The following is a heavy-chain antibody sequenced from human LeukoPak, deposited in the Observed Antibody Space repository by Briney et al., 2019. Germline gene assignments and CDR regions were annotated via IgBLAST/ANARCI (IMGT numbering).Heavy chain of an antibody. V-gene: IGHV3-33*01. D-gene: IGHD4-17*01. CDR1: GFTFSSYG. Sequence: GGSLRLSCAASGFTFSSYGMHWVRQAPGKGLEWVAFIWYDGSNKYYADSVKGRFTISRDNSKNTLYLQMNSLRAEDTAVYYCARVDGDWYYYGMDVWGQGTTVTVSS. J-gene: IGHJ6*02. CDR3: ARVDGDWYYYGMDV. CDR2: IWYDGSNK.